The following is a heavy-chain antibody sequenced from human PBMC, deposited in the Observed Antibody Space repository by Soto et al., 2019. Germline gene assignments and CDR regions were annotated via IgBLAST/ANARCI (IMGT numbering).Heavy chain of an antibody. D-gene: IGHD3-3*01. J-gene: IGHJ4*02. Sequence: SETLSLTCAVYGGSFSGYYWSWIRQPPGKGLEWIGEINHSGSTNYNPSLKSRVTISVDTSKNQFSLKLSSVTAADTAVYYCARGYYDFWSGAVSRGDYWGQGTLVTVSS. CDR1: GGSFSGYY. CDR2: INHSGST. V-gene: IGHV4-34*01. CDR3: ARGYYDFWSGAVSRGDY.